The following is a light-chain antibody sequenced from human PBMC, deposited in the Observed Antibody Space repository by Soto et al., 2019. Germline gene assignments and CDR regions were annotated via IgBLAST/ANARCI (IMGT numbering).Light chain of an antibody. V-gene: IGKV1-5*01. J-gene: IGKJ1*01. CDR1: QSISTC. Sequence: DIQMTQSPSTLSASVGDRVTITFRASQSISTCLAWYQQKPGKAPKVLIYDASSLESGVPSRFSGSGSGTEFTLTISSLQPDDSATYYCQQYNSYSRTFGQATKWIS. CDR3: QQYNSYSRT. CDR2: DAS.